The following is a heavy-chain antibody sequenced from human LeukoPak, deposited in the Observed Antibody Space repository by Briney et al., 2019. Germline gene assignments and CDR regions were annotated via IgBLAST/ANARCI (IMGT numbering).Heavy chain of an antibody. J-gene: IGHJ4*02. D-gene: IGHD4-17*01. CDR1: GGTFSSYA. CDR2: IIPILGIA. V-gene: IGHV1-69*04. Sequence: SVKVSCKASGGTFSSYAISWVRQAPGQGLEWMGRIIPILGIANYAQKFQGRVTITADKSTSTAYMELSSLRSEDMAVYYCARDAGDYGDYYFDYWGQGTLVTVSS. CDR3: ARDAGDYGDYYFDY.